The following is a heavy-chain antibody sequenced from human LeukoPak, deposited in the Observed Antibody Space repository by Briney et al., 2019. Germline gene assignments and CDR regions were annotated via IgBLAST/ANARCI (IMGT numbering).Heavy chain of an antibody. D-gene: IGHD6-6*01. CDR2: INHSGST. V-gene: IGHV4-34*01. CDR3: ARAPDQYSSSGYFDY. J-gene: IGHJ4*02. Sequence: SETLSLTCAVYGGSFSGYYWSWIRQPPGKALEWIGEINHSGSTNYNPSLKSRVTISVDTSKNQFSLKLSSVTAADTAVYYCARAPDQYSSSGYFDYWGQGTLVTVSS. CDR1: GGSFSGYY.